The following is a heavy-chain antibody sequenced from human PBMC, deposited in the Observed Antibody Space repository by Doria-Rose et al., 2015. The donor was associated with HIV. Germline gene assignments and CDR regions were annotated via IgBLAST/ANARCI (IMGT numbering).Heavy chain of an antibody. J-gene: IGHJ4*02. CDR3: ARIKSSRWYHKYYFDF. Sequence: QESGPVLVKPTETLTLTCTVSGVSLSSPGMGVSWIRQPPGKALEWLAHMFSDDERSYKTSLKSRLTISRGTSKSQVVLTMTDTDPVDTATYYCARIKSSRWYHKYYFDFWGQGTLVIVSA. V-gene: IGHV2-26*01. CDR1: GVSLSSPGMG. CDR2: MFSDDER. D-gene: IGHD6-13*01.